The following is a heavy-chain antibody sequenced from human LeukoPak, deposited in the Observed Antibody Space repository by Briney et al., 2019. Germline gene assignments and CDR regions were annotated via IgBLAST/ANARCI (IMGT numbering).Heavy chain of an antibody. J-gene: IGHJ4*02. D-gene: IGHD6-19*01. V-gene: IGHV3-23*01. CDR3: AKDLFSGWYQEYYFDH. CDR1: GFTFSSYA. Sequence: GGSLRLSCAASGFTFSSYAMSWVRQAPGKGLEWVSAISGSGGSTYYADSVKGRFTISRDNSKNTLYLQMNSLRAEDTAVYYCAKDLFSGWYQEYYFDHWGQGTLVTVSS. CDR2: ISGSGGST.